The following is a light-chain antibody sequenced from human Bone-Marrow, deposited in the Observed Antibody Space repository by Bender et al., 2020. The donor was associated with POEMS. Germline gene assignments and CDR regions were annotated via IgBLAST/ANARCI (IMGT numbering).Light chain of an antibody. V-gene: IGLV1-40*01. CDR1: NTNIGAGYD. CDR2: GNT. CDR3: SSCTGSSTPV. J-gene: IGLJ1*01. Sequence: QSVLTQPPSVSGAPGQRVTISCTGSNTNIGAGYDVHWYQHLPGTAPKLLIHGNTNRPSGVPDRFSGSKSGNTASLTISGLQAEDEADYYCSSCTGSSTPVFGTVTKVPVL.